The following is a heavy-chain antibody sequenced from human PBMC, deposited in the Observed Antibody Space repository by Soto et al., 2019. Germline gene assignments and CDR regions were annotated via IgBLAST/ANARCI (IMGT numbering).Heavy chain of an antibody. V-gene: IGHV4-59*01. CDR1: GGSISSYY. CDR2: VFYSGSI. Sequence: SETLSLTCNVSGGSISSYYWSWIRQPPGKGLEWIGYVFYSGSINYNPSLKSRVTISVDTSKNQFSLKLSSVTAADTAVYYCARESPGAVVGYYYYRMDVWGQGXTVTVSS. D-gene: IGHD2-15*01. CDR3: ARESPGAVVGYYYYRMDV. J-gene: IGHJ6*02.